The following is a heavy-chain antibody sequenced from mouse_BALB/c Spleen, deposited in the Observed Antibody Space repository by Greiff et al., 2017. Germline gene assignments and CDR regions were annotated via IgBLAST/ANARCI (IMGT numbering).Heavy chain of an antibody. CDR1: GYTFTSYW. CDR2: IYPSDSYT. CDR3: TMYDYGPQDY. Sequence: QVQLQQPGAELVRPGASVKLSCKASGYTFTSYWINWVKQRPGQGLEWIGNIYPSDSYTNYNQKFKDKATLTVDKSSSTAYMQLSSPTSEDSAVYYCTMYDYGPQDYWGQGTTLTVSS. J-gene: IGHJ2*01. D-gene: IGHD2-4*01. V-gene: IGHV1-69*02.